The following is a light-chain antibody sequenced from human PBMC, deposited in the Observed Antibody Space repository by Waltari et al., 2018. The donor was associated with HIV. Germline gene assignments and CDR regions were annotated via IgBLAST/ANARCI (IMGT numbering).Light chain of an antibody. CDR3: LLSLNGSRI. CDR2: ASQ. V-gene: IGLV7-46*01. CDR1: TGSVTANQY. Sequence: QALVTQDPSLTVPPGVTTILTCSSATGSVTANQYAYWFQQRPGQAPRTLIYASQKRHSWTPERCSGSLLGGKAVLTFTGAQPEDEAEYFCLLSLNGSRIFGGGTKVTVL. J-gene: IGLJ2*01.